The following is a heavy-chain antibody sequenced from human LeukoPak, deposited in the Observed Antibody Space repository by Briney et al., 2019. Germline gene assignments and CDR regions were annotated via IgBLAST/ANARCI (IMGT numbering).Heavy chain of an antibody. CDR1: GYTFTGYY. D-gene: IGHD3-10*01. V-gene: IGHV1-18*04. Sequence: GASVKVSCKASGYTFTGYYMHWVRQAPGQGLEWMGWISAYNGNTNYAQKLQGRVTMTTDTSTSTAYMELRSLRSDDTAVYYCAREAITMVRGVTYYYYGMDVWGQGTTVTVSS. CDR3: AREAITMVRGVTYYYYGMDV. CDR2: ISAYNGNT. J-gene: IGHJ6*02.